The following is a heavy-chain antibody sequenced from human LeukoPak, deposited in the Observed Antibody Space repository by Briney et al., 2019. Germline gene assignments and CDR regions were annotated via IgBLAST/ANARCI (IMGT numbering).Heavy chain of an antibody. D-gene: IGHD3-22*01. CDR1: GGSISSYS. J-gene: IGHJ5*02. Sequence: SETLSLTCTVSGGSISSYSWSWIRQPAGKGLEWIGHIYSSGSTNYNPSLKSRVTMSVDTSRNQFSLKLRSVTAADTAVYYCARDLHYYDSSGHNWFDPWGQGTLVTVSS. CDR2: IYSSGST. CDR3: ARDLHYYDSSGHNWFDP. V-gene: IGHV4-4*07.